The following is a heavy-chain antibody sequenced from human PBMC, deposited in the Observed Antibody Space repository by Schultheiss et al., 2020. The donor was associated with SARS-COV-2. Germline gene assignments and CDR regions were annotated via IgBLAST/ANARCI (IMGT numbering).Heavy chain of an antibody. CDR1: GFTFDDYT. CDR2: ISWDGGST. CDR3: ARQSPPLYCSSTSCYYYYYYGMDV. D-gene: IGHD2-2*01. Sequence: GESLKISCAASGFTFDDYTMHWVRQAPGKGLEWVSLISWDGGSTYYADSVKGRFTISRDNSKNSLYLQMNSLRTEDTALYYCARQSPPLYCSSTSCYYYYYYGMDVWGQGTTVTVSS. V-gene: IGHV3-43*01. J-gene: IGHJ6*02.